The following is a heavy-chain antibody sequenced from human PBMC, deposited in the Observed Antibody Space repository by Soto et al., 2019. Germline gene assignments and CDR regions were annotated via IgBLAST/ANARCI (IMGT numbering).Heavy chain of an antibody. V-gene: IGHV3-9*01. CDR3: AKDAGSTEYFFAS. Sequence: EVQLVESGGGLVQPGGSLRLSCAASGFSFDDYAMHWVRQAPGKGLEWVSGISWNGGSIAFADSVKGRFTISRDNAKKSLYLQMNSLRAEDTALYYCAKDAGSTEYFFASWGQGTLVSVSS. J-gene: IGHJ4*02. CDR1: GFSFDDYA. CDR2: ISWNGGSI.